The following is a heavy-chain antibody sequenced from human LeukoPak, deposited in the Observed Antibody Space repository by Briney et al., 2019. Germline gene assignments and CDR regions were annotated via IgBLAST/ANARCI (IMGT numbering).Heavy chain of an antibody. CDR2: IYTSGST. J-gene: IGHJ5*02. D-gene: IGHD4-11*01. CDR3: AREEGLQYHWFDP. CDR1: GGSISSGSYY. Sequence: SETLSLTCTVSGGSISSGSYYWSWIRQPAGKGLEWIGRIYTSGSTNYNPSLKSRVTISVDTSKNQFSLKLSSVTAADTAVYYCAREEGLQYHWFDPWGQGTLVTVSS. V-gene: IGHV4-61*02.